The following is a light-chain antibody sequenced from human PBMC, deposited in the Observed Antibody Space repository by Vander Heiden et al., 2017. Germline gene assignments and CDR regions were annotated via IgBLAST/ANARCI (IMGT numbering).Light chain of an antibody. CDR3: QVWDSSSDLYV. Sequence: SYVLPQPPSVSVAPGQTARITCGGNNIGGKSVHWYQQKPGQAPVVVVYDDSDRPSGIPERFSASNSGNTATLTISRVEDGDEADYYCQVWDSSSDLYVLGTGTKVTVL. CDR2: DDS. V-gene: IGLV3-21*02. CDR1: NIGGKS. J-gene: IGLJ1*01.